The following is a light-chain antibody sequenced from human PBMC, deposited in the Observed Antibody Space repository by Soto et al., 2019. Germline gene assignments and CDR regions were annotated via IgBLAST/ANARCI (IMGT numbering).Light chain of an antibody. CDR3: QKYNSAPLT. CDR1: QGICVY. J-gene: IGKJ4*01. Sequence: DIQMTQSPSSLSASLGDRVTITCRASQGICVYLAWFQQKPGNAPKLLIYAASTLQSGVPSRFSGSGSGTDFTLTVSSLQPEDVATYYCQKYNSAPLTFGGGTRVEIK. V-gene: IGKV1-27*01. CDR2: AAS.